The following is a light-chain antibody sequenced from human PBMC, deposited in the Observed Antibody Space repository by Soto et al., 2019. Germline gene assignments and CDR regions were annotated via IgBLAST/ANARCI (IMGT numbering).Light chain of an antibody. Sequence: DIQMTQSPSTLSASVGDRVTITCRASQSISSWVAWYQQKPGKAPKLLIYDASSLESAVPSRFSASGSGTEFTLTISGLQPDDFATYYCHQYNSYTWTFGQGTKVDIK. CDR2: DAS. CDR3: HQYNSYTWT. CDR1: QSISSW. J-gene: IGKJ1*01. V-gene: IGKV1-5*01.